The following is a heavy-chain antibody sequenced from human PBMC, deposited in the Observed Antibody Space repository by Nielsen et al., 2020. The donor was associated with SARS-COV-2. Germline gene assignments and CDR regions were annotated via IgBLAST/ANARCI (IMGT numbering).Heavy chain of an antibody. V-gene: IGHV3-23*01. D-gene: IGHD3-10*01. J-gene: IGHJ4*02. CDR3: AKEVWFGELLTLDY. CDR1: GLTFSSSI. CDR2: IHGSGDET. Sequence: GESLKISCTTSGLTFSSSIMAWVRQAPGKGPEWCSSIHGSGDETHYAGFAKGRFTISRDNSQNTVYLQMNSLRAEDTAIYYCAKEVWFGELLTLDYWGQGALVTVSS.